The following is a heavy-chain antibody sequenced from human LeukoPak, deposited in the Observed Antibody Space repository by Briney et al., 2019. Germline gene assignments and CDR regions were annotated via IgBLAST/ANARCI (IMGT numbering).Heavy chain of an antibody. CDR3: ARGRGEYIGSWYVGY. Sequence: KPSETLSLTCAVYGGSFSGYYWSWIRQPPGKGLEWIGEINRSGSTNYNPSLKSRVTISVDTSKNQFSLKLSSVTAVDTAVYYCARGRGEYIGSWYVGYWGQGTLVTVSS. CDR1: GGSFSGYY. CDR2: INRSGST. J-gene: IGHJ4*02. D-gene: IGHD6-13*01. V-gene: IGHV4-34*01.